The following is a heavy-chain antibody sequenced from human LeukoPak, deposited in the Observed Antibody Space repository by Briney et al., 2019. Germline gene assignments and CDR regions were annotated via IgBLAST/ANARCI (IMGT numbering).Heavy chain of an antibody. V-gene: IGHV4-39*07. CDR2: IYYSGST. D-gene: IGHD5-24*01. CDR3: ARGSTMKYYFDY. Sequence: GSLRLSCAASGFTFSSYSMNWIRQPPGKGLEWIGSIYYSGSTYYNSSLKSRVNISGDTSKNQFSLKLRSVTAADTAVYYCARGSTMKYYFDYWGQGTLVTVSS. CDR1: GFTFSSYS. J-gene: IGHJ4*02.